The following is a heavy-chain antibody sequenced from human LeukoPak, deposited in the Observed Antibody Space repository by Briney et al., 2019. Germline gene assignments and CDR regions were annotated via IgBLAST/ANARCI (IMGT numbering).Heavy chain of an antibody. CDR1: GYTFTSYG. Sequence: ASVKVSCKASGYTFTSYGISWVRQAPGQGLEWMGWISAYNGNTNYAQKLQGRVTMTTDTSTSTAYMELRSLRSDDTAVYYCARGRGYRYGHHRYFDWFDPWGQGTLVTVSS. D-gene: IGHD5-18*01. V-gene: IGHV1-18*01. CDR2: ISAYNGNT. J-gene: IGHJ5*02. CDR3: ARGRGYRYGHHRYFDWFDP.